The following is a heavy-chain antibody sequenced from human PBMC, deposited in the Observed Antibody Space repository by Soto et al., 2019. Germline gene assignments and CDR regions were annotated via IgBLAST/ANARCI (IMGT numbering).Heavy chain of an antibody. CDR3: ARRGRGNLVAVTSYVYYFYMDV. D-gene: IGHD2-15*01. V-gene: IGHV3-53*04. CDR1: GFTVSSNY. CDR2: IYSGGNT. Sequence: ESGGGLVQPGGSLRLSCAASGFTVSSNYMSWVRQAPGKGLEWVSVIYSGGNTYYADSVKGRFTISRHDSKNTLYLQMSSLRAEDTAVYYCARRGRGNLVAVTSYVYYFYMDVWGKGTTVTVSS. J-gene: IGHJ6*03.